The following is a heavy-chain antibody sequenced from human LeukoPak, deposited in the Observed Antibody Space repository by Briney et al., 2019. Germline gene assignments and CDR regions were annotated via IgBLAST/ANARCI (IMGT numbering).Heavy chain of an antibody. D-gene: IGHD2-15*01. V-gene: IGHV3-7*01. CDR2: IKEDGREK. J-gene: IGHJ4*02. Sequence: GGSLRLSCEASGFRFSDYWMTWVRQAPGKGLEWVANIKEDGREKYYVDSVKGRFTLSKDNAKNSVYLQMNSLGAEDTAVYYCARGWAAKGYCRGGTCNNPQFDYWGQGILVTVSS. CDR1: GFRFSDYW. CDR3: ARGWAAKGYCRGGTCNNPQFDY.